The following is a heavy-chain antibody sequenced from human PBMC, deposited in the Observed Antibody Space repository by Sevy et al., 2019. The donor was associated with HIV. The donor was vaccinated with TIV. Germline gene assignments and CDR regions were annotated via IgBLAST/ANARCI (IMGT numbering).Heavy chain of an antibody. CDR1: GFTFSVYW. J-gene: IGHJ4*02. CDR2: MKEDGSVK. Sequence: GGSLRLSFAASGFTFSVYWMTWVRQAPGKGLEWVATMKEDGSVKDYVDSVKGRFTISRDNAKNSLYLQMNSLRAEDTAVYYCGREGVGGYSYSLDQWGLGTLVTVSS. CDR3: GREGVGGYSYSLDQ. V-gene: IGHV3-7*01. D-gene: IGHD5-18*01.